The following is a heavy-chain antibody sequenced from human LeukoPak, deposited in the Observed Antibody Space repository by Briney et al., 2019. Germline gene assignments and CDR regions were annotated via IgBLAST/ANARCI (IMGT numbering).Heavy chain of an antibody. CDR1: NYSISSGYY. CDR3: ATYSGSYVYFDY. Sequence: SETLSLTYTVSNYSISSGYYWGWIRQPPGKGLEWIGSIDHSGSTYYNPSLKSRVTISVDTSRNQFSLKLNSVTAADTAVYYCATYSGSYVYFDYWGQGTLVTVSS. D-gene: IGHD1-26*01. V-gene: IGHV4-38-2*02. J-gene: IGHJ4*02. CDR2: IDHSGST.